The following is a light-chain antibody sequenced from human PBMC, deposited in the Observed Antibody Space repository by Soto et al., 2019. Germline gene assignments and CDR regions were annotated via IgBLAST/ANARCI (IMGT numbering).Light chain of an antibody. J-gene: IGLJ1*01. Sequence: QSVLAQPPSVSAVPGQKVTISCSGSSSNIGGNSVSWYQQLPGTAPKLLIYDDNKRPSGVSNRFSGSKSGNTAYLTISGLQVEDEAEYFCFSFTTTSTHVFGTGTKVTVL. V-gene: IGLV1-51*01. CDR3: FSFTTTSTHV. CDR2: DDN. CDR1: SSNIGGNS.